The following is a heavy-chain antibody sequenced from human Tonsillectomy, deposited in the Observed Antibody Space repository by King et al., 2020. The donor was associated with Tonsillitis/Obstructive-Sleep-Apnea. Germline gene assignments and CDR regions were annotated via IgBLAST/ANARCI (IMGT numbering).Heavy chain of an antibody. Sequence: VQLVESGGGLVQPGGSLRLSCAAAGFTFSSYSMNWVRQVPGKGLDWVSYISSSSCTIYYSDSVKGRFTITRDNAKNSLYLQMNSLRDEDTAVYYCARDGGWLLGGIIDYWGQGTLVTVSS. V-gene: IGHV3-48*02. J-gene: IGHJ4*02. D-gene: IGHD3-22*01. CDR1: GFTFSSYS. CDR3: ARDGGWLLGGIIDY. CDR2: ISSSSCTI.